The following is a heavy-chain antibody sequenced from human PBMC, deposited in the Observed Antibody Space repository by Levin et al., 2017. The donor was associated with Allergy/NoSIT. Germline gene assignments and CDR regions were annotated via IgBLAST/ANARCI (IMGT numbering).Heavy chain of an antibody. CDR3: INDLGRTTAAFGF. CDR1: GFTFDDYA. CDR2: IRRDGDAT. D-gene: IGHD2-21*02. Sequence: GGSLRLSCVASGFTFDDYAMHWVRQVPGKGLEWVSGIRRDGDATGYADSVKGRFTISRDNAKNSLYLQMNSLGLEDTALYYCINDLGRTTAAFGFWGQGTLVTVSS. J-gene: IGHJ4*02. V-gene: IGHV3-9*01.